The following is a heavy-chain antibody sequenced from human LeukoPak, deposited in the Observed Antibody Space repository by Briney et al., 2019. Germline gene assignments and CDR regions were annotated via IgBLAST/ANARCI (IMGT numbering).Heavy chain of an antibody. D-gene: IGHD1-26*01. CDR3: ANSGSYIDY. V-gene: IGHV3-NL1*01. CDR1: GFTFSSYG. J-gene: IGHJ4*02. CDR2: IYSGGST. Sequence: PGGSLRLSCAVSGFTFSSYGMHWVRQAPAKGLEWISVIYSGGSTYYADSVKGRFTISRDNSKNTLYLQMNSLRAEDTAVYYCANSGSYIDYWGQGTLVTVSS.